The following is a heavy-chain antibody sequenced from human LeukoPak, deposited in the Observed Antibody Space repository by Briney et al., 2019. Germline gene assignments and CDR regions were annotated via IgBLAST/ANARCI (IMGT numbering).Heavy chain of an antibody. Sequence: GGSLRLSCAASGFTFSSYAMSWVRQAPGKGLEWVSAISGSGGSTYYADSVKGRFTISRDNSKNTLYLQMNSLRAEDTAVYYCAKGSITMIVVVRSYYFDYWGQGTLVTVSS. CDR1: GFTFSSYA. V-gene: IGHV3-23*01. CDR2: ISGSGGST. J-gene: IGHJ4*02. CDR3: AKGSITMIVVVRSYYFDY. D-gene: IGHD3-22*01.